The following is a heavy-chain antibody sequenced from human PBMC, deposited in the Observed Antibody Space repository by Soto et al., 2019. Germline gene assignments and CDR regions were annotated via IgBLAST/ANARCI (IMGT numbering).Heavy chain of an antibody. CDR1: GGSIRSGGYS. V-gene: IGHV4-30-2*01. J-gene: IGHJ4*02. D-gene: IGHD5-12*01. CDR2: IYHSGST. Sequence: QLQLQESGSGLVKPSQTLSLTCAVSGGSIRSGGYSWSRIRQPPGKGLEWIGYIYHSGSTYYNPSHKSRVTTSVDRTKNQFSLKLNSVTAADTAVYYCAAGGGLPRYYWGQGTLVTVSS. CDR3: AAGGGLPRYY.